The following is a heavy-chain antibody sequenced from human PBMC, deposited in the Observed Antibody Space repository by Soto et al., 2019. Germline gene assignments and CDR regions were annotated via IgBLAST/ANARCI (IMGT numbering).Heavy chain of an antibody. CDR3: ARVPFPSPNYYDSSGSLGMDV. CDR1: GYTFTSYA. CDR2: INAGNGNT. D-gene: IGHD3-22*01. Sequence: EASVKVSCKASGYTFTSYAMHWVRQAPGQRLEWMGWINAGNGNTKYSQKIQGRVTITRDTSASTAYMELSSLRSEDTAVYYCARVPFPSPNYYDSSGSLGMDVWGQGTTVTVSS. J-gene: IGHJ6*02. V-gene: IGHV1-3*01.